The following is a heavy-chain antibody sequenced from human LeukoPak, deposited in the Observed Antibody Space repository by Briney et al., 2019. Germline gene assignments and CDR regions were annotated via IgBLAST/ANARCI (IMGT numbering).Heavy chain of an antibody. Sequence: PGGSLRLSCAASGFTFSKYGMSWVRQAPGKGLEWVSAISGSGGSTYYADSVKGRFTISRDNSKNTLYLQMDSLRAEDTAVYYCAKVLGYFDWLRPFDYWGQGTLVTVSS. CDR3: AKVLGYFDWLRPFDY. CDR2: ISGSGGST. V-gene: IGHV3-23*01. D-gene: IGHD3-9*01. CDR1: GFTFSKYG. J-gene: IGHJ4*02.